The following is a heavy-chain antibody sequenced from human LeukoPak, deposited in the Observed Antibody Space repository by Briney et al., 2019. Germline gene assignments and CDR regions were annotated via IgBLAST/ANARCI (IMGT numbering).Heavy chain of an antibody. D-gene: IGHD2-2*01. CDR2: IRFDGSNK. CDR3: ARSDVTCSSTSCYEVYYYYYYMDV. V-gene: IGHV3-30*02. J-gene: IGHJ6*03. Sequence: GGSLRLFCAASGFTFSSYGMHWVRQVPGKGLEWVAFIRFDGSNKYYADSVKGRFTISRDNSKNTLYLQMNSLRAEDTAVYYCARSDVTCSSTSCYEVYYYYYYMDVWGKGTTVTISS. CDR1: GFTFSSYG.